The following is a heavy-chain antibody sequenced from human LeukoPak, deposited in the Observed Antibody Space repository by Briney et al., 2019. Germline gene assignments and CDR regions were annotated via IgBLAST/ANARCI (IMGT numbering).Heavy chain of an antibody. D-gene: IGHD6-19*01. J-gene: IGHJ4*02. CDR1: GFSLSTSGVG. Sequence: SGPTLVKPTQTLTLTCTFSGFSLSTSGVGVGWIRQPPGKALEWLALIYWDDDKRYSPSLKSRLTITKDTSKNQVVLTMTNMDPVDTATYYCAHRRVAVDGPYFDSWGQGTLVTVSS. CDR2: IYWDDDK. V-gene: IGHV2-5*02. CDR3: AHRRVAVDGPYFDS.